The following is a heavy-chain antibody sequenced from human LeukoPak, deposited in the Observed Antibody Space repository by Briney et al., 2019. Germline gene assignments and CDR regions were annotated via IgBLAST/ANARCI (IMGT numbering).Heavy chain of an antibody. CDR1: VYTFTIYC. V-gene: IGHV1-18*01. Sequence: SVKVSYKASVYTFTIYCNSLVRQAPGQRLEWIGLISAYNLKTNYAQKLQGRVTMHTDRSTSTDYMELRSLRSDDTAVYYCARDWQSGIVVVTRHGVSKFDYWGQGTLVTVSS. D-gene: IGHD2-2*01. CDR2: ISAYNLKT. CDR3: ARDWQSGIVVVTRHGVSKFDY. J-gene: IGHJ4*02.